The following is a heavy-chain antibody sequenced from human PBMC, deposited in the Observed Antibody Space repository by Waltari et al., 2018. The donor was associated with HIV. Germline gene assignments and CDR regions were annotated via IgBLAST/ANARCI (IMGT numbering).Heavy chain of an antibody. D-gene: IGHD2-21*01. CDR1: GFTFTSYY. V-gene: IGHV3-7*01. CDR2: INQDGTKK. CDR3: ARDLWPEDF. Sequence: EVQLVESGGGLVQPGGSLRLSCVASGFTFTSYYMSWVRQAPGEGLVWVANINQDGTKKFYVDSVKGRFTISRDNAKNSVYLQINSLRAEDSAIYYCARDLWPEDFWGQGTLVTVSS. J-gene: IGHJ4*02.